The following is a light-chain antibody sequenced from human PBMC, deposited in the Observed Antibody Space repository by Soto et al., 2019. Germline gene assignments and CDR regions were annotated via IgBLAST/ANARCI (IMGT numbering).Light chain of an antibody. Sequence: EILVIQSPAILSLSPGEGATLSSRTSQRVGSYLAWYQKKPGKAAMLLIYDASNRATDIPANFSGNGSGRDFTLTITSLEPEDFAVYYCQQRRTWPPLSLGGGTQVEIK. CDR1: QRVGSY. V-gene: IGKV3-11*02. CDR3: QQRRTWPPLS. CDR2: DAS. J-gene: IGKJ4*02.